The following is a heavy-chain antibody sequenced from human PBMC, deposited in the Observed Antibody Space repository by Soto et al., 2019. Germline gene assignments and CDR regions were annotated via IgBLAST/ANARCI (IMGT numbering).Heavy chain of an antibody. CDR1: GGSIISSSYY. CDR3: AIELVDCSGGSCYSNWFDP. J-gene: IGHJ5*02. Sequence: QLQLQESGPGLVKPSETLSLTCTVSGGSIISSSYYWGWIRQPPGKGLEWIGSIYYSASTYYNPSLKSRVTISVDTSKNQFSLKLSSVTAADTAVYYCAIELVDCSGGSCYSNWFDPSGQGTLVTVS. D-gene: IGHD2-15*01. CDR2: IYYSAST. V-gene: IGHV4-39*01.